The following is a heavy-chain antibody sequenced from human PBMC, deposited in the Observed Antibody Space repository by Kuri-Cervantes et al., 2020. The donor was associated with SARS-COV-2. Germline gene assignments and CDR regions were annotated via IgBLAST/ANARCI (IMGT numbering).Heavy chain of an antibody. CDR3: ARACSSTSCYFSEFDY. Sequence: ASVKVSCKASRYTFTGYYMHWVRQAPGQGLEWMGWINPNSGGTNYAQKFQGRVTMTRDTSISTAYMELSRLRSDDTAVYYRARACSSTSCYFSEFDYWGQGTLVTVSS. D-gene: IGHD2-2*01. CDR1: RYTFTGYY. CDR2: INPNSGGT. V-gene: IGHV1-2*02. J-gene: IGHJ4*02.